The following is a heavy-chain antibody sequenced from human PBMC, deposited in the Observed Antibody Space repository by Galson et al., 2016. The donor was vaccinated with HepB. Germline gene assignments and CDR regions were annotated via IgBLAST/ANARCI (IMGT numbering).Heavy chain of an antibody. CDR2: IYSGGST. D-gene: IGHD5-24*01. V-gene: IGHV3-66*01. CDR3: ARVSDGYNSAPVDY. Sequence: SLRLSCAASGFTVSSNYMTWVRQAPGKGLEWVSVIYSGGSTYYADSVKGRFTISRDNSKNTLYLQMNSIIAEDTAVYYCARVSDGYNSAPVDYWGQGTLVTVSS. CDR1: GFTVSSNY. J-gene: IGHJ4*02.